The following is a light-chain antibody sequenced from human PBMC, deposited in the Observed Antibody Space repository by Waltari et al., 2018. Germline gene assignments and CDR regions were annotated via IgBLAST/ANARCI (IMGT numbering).Light chain of an antibody. V-gene: IGLV2-8*01. J-gene: IGLJ1*01. CDR2: EVN. CDR3: ASYAGSKNPYV. CDR1: SSDVGGYDY. Sequence: QSALTQPPSASGSPGQSVTISCTGTSSDVGGYDYVSWYQRHPGKAPNLIIHEVNKRPAGVPYRVAGSKSGTTASLTVSGLQADDEADYYCASYAGSKNPYVFGTGTKVTVL.